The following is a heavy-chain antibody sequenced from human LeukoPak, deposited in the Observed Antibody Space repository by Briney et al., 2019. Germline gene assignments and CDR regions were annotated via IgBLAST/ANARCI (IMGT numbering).Heavy chain of an antibody. V-gene: IGHV1-69*04. CDR2: IIPILGIA. J-gene: IGHJ4*02. CDR3: ARAPKSYGDYYDY. Sequence: ASVKVSCKASGGTFSSYAISWVRQAPGQGLEWMGRIIPILGIANYAQKFQGRVTITADKSTSTAYMELSSLRSEDTAVYYCARAPKSYGDYYDYWGQGTLVTVSS. D-gene: IGHD4-17*01. CDR1: GGTFSSYA.